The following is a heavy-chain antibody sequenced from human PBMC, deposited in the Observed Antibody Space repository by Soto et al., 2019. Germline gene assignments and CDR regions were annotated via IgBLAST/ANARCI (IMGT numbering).Heavy chain of an antibody. J-gene: IGHJ6*03. CDR2: IYPGDSDT. V-gene: IGHV5-51*01. CDR3: DRSWTDNIRYASITYMDV. CDR1: GYSFTSYW. D-gene: IGHD5-12*01. Sequence: GESLKISCKGSGYSFTSYWIGWVRQMPGKGLEWMGIIYPGDSDTRYSPSFQGQVTISADKSISTAYLQWSSLKASDTAMYYCDRSWTDNIRYASITYMDVLGNGTTLTVSS.